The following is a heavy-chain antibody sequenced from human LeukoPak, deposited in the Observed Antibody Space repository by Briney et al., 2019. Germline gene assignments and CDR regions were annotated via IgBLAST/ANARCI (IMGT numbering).Heavy chain of an antibody. CDR3: AKALRQWLVRDYFDY. CDR2: ISAYNGNT. D-gene: IGHD6-19*01. J-gene: IGHJ4*02. Sequence: ASVKVSCKASGYTFTSYGISWVRQAPGQGLEWMGWISAYNGNTNYAQKLQGRVTMTTDTSTSTAYMELRSLRSDDTAVYYCAKALRQWLVRDYFDYWGQGTLVTVSS. CDR1: GYTFTSYG. V-gene: IGHV1-18*01.